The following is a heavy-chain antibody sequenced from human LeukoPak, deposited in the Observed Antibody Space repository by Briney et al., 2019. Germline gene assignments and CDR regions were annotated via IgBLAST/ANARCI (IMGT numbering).Heavy chain of an antibody. CDR3: ARDQTWIQLWPNWFDP. V-gene: IGHV1-46*01. Sequence: ASVKVSCKASGYTFTSYYMHWVRQAPGQGLEWMGIINPSGGSTSYAQKFQGRVTITADTSTSTAYMELRSLRSDDTAVYYCARDQTWIQLWPNWFDPWGQGTLVTVSS. CDR2: INPSGGST. CDR1: GYTFTSYY. J-gene: IGHJ5*02. D-gene: IGHD5-18*01.